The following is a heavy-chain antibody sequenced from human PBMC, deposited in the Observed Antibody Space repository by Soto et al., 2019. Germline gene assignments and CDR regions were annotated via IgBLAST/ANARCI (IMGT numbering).Heavy chain of an antibody. CDR1: GSSISSSNW. CDR2: IYHSGSP. D-gene: IGHD1-1*01. J-gene: IGHJ4*02. Sequence: QVQLQESGPGLVKPSGTLSLTCAVSGSSISSSNWWSWVRQPPVKGLEWIGEIYHSGSPNYNPSLKSRVTISVDKSKNQFSLKLKSVTAADTAVYYCATLERGQLKTFDYWGQGTLVTVSS. CDR3: ATLERGQLKTFDY. V-gene: IGHV4-4*02.